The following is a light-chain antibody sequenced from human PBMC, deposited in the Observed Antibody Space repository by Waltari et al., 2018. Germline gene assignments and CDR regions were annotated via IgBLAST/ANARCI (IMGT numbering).Light chain of an antibody. J-gene: IGLJ3*02. V-gene: IGLV2-11*01. Sequence: QSALTQPRSVSGSPGQSVTISCTGTSSDVGGYNYVSWFQQHPGKAPKLMIHDVSKRPSGVPDRFSGSKSGNTASLTISGLQADDETDDYCCSYAGRYTWVFGGGT. CDR3: CSYAGRYTWV. CDR2: DVS. CDR1: SSDVGGYNY.